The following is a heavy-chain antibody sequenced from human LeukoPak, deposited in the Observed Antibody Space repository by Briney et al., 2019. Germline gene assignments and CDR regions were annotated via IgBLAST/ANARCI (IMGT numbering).Heavy chain of an antibody. D-gene: IGHD5-18*01. CDR1: GGSISSGDYY. J-gene: IGHJ4*02. V-gene: IGHV4-31*02. Sequence: SETLSLTCIVSGGSISSGDYYWSWIRQHPGKGLEWIGYIYYSGNTYYNPSLKSRVTISVDTSNNQFSLNLNSVTAADTAVYYCARAPRDTNSWYYFDYWSQGTLVSVSS. CDR3: ARAPRDTNSWYYFDY. CDR2: IYYSGNT.